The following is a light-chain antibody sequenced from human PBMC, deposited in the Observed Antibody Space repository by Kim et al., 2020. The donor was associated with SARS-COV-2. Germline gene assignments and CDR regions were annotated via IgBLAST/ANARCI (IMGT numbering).Light chain of an antibody. CDR1: QNINNY. CDR2: AAS. V-gene: IGKV1-39*01. J-gene: IGKJ4*01. Sequence: ASVGDRVTITCRASQNINNYLNWYQQNLGKAPKLLIYAASTLESGVPSRFSGSTSGTDFTLTISDLQPEDFATYYCQQSNTTPLTFGGGTKVEIK. CDR3: QQSNTTPLT.